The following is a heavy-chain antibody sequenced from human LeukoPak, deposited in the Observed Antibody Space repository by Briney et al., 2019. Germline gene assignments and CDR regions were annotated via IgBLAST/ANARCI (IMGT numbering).Heavy chain of an antibody. V-gene: IGHV3-30*18. J-gene: IGHJ4*02. D-gene: IGHD3-10*01. CDR3: AKDPDSYGSGSYYQDY. CDR2: ISYDGSDK. Sequence: GGSLRLSCAASGFTFSSYGMHWVRQAPGKGLEWVAVISYDGSDKYYADSVKGRITISRDNSKNTLYLQMNSLRAEDTAVYYCAKDPDSYGSGSYYQDYWGQGTLVTVSS. CDR1: GFTFSSYG.